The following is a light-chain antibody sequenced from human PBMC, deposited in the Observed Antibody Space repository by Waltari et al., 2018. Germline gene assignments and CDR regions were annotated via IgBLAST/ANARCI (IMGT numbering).Light chain of an antibody. Sequence: IVLTQSPATLSLSPGERATLSCRASQTVSTYLAWFQQKPRQDPRLLIYDASNRAPGIPARVRGGGSGTDFSLTIRSLEPEDFAVYYCLQRSLWPWTFGQGTKVAVK. CDR2: DAS. J-gene: IGKJ1*01. CDR3: LQRSLWPWT. CDR1: QTVSTY. V-gene: IGKV3-11*01.